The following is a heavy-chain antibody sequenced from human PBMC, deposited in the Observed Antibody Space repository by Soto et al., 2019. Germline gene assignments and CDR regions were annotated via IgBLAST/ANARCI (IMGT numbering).Heavy chain of an antibody. CDR2: IIPIFGTA. J-gene: IGHJ6*02. CDR1: GGTFSSYA. V-gene: IGHV1-69*13. CDR3: ATGKGRSSSGRYYYYFGMDV. Sequence: SVKVSCKASGGTFSSYAISWVRQAPGQGLEWMGGIIPIFGTANYAQKFQGRVTITADESTNTAYKELGSLRSEDTAVYYCATGKGRSSSGRYYYYFGMDVWGQGTTVTVSS. D-gene: IGHD6-6*01.